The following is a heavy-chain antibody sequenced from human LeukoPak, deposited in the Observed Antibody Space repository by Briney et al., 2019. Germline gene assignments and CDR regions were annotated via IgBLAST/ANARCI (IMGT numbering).Heavy chain of an antibody. V-gene: IGHV4-59*12. J-gene: IGHJ4*02. CDR1: GGSISSYY. CDR2: IYYSGRT. Sequence: PSETLSLTCTVSGGSISSYYWSWIRQPPGRGLEGMGHIYYSGRTNYNPSLKSRVTISVDTSKNQFSLKLSSVTAADTAVYYCARVGWYYDSSGYCYYFDYWGQGTLVTVSS. CDR3: ARVGWYYDSSGYCYYFDY. D-gene: IGHD3-22*01.